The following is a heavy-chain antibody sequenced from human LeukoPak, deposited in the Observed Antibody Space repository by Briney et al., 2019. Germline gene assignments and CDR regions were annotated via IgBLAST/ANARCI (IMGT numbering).Heavy chain of an antibody. CDR1: GFTFSSYW. V-gene: IGHV3-7*01. Sequence: GGSLRLSCAASGFTFSSYWMSWVRQAPGKGLEWVANIKQDGSEKYYVDSVKGRFTISRDNAKNSLYLQMNSLRAEDTAVYYCARADIVVVVAAADYWGQGTLVTVSS. J-gene: IGHJ4*02. D-gene: IGHD2-15*01. CDR3: ARADIVVVVAAADY. CDR2: IKQDGSEK.